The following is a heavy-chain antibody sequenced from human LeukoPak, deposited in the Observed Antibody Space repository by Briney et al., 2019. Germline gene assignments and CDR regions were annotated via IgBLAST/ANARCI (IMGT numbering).Heavy chain of an antibody. V-gene: IGHV3-33*01. Sequence: GGSLRLSCAASGFTFSSYGMHWVRQAPGKGLEWVAVIWDDGSNKYYADSVKGRFTISRDNSKNTLYLQVNSLRAEDTAVYYCARDANFGYDAFDIWGQGTMVTVSS. CDR2: IWDDGSNK. J-gene: IGHJ3*02. CDR3: ARDANFGYDAFDI. CDR1: GFTFSSYG. D-gene: IGHD3-10*01.